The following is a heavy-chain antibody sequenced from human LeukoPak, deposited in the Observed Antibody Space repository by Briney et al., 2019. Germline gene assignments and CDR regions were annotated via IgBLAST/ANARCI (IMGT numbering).Heavy chain of an antibody. CDR3: ARTLPLLYYDFWRGSRGYFDY. CDR1: GGSFSGYY. J-gene: IGHJ4*02. Sequence: SETLSLTCAVYGGSFSGYYWSWIRQPPRKGLEWIGEINHSGSTNYNPSLKSRVTISVDTSKNQFSLKLSSVVAADTAVYYCARTLPLLYYDFWRGSRGYFDYWGKGTLVTVSS. D-gene: IGHD3-3*01. V-gene: IGHV4-34*01. CDR2: INHSGST.